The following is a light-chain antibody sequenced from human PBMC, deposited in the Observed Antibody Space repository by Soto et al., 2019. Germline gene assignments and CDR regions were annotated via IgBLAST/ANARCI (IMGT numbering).Light chain of an antibody. CDR3: QQSYNTPWT. J-gene: IGKJ1*01. CDR2: SAS. Sequence: DIQMTQSPSSLSASVGDRVTITCRASQSISSYLNWYHQKPGKAPKLLIYSASSLQSGVQSRFSGSGAGTYFTLTISSLQPEDFATYYCQQSYNTPWTFGQGTKVEIK. CDR1: QSISSY. V-gene: IGKV1-39*01.